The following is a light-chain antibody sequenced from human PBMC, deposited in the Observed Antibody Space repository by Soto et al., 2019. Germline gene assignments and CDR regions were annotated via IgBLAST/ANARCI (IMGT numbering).Light chain of an antibody. CDR2: EVS. Sequence: QSALTQPAPVSGAPGQSITISRTGTSSDVGGYNLLSWYQQHTGKAPKLMIYEVSKRPSGVSNRFSGSKSGNTASLTISGLQAEDEADYYCCSYAGSSTFPYVFGTGTKVTVL. CDR1: SSDVGGYNL. V-gene: IGLV2-23*02. CDR3: CSYAGSSTFPYV. J-gene: IGLJ1*01.